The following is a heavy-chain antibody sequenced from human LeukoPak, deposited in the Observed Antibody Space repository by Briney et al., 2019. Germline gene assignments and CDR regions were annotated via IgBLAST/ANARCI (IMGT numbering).Heavy chain of an antibody. V-gene: IGHV4-59*11. J-gene: IGHJ3*02. CDR1: GGSISSHY. Sequence: SETLSLTCAVSGGSISSHYWSWIRQPPGKGLEWIGYFYYSGNTYYSPSLQSRVTISVDTSKNHFSLKLTSVTAADTAVYYCARLLDNDSSGYPDTFDIWGQGTMVTVSS. CDR3: ARLLDNDSSGYPDTFDI. CDR2: FYYSGNT. D-gene: IGHD3-22*01.